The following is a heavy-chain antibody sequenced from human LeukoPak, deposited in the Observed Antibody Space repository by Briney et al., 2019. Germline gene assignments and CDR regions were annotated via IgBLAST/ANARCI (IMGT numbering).Heavy chain of an antibody. V-gene: IGHV3-53*01. CDR3: ARDRPYYDILTGYYIGEAFDI. CDR2: IYSGGNT. J-gene: IGHJ3*02. CDR1: GFTVSSNY. Sequence: GGSLRLSCAASGFTVSSNYMSWVRQAPGKGLEWVSVIYSGGNTYYADSVKGRLTISRDNSKNTLYLQMNSLRAEDTAVYYCARDRPYYDILTGYYIGEAFDIWGQGTMVTVSS. D-gene: IGHD3-9*01.